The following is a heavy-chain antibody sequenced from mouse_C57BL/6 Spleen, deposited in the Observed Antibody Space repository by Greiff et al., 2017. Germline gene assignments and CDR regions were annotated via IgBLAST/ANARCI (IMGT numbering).Heavy chain of an antibody. D-gene: IGHD2-4*01. CDR2: ISSGNSTI. CDR1: GFTFSDYG. Sequence: EVQLQQSGGGLVKPGGSLKLSCAASGFTFSDYGMHWVRQAPEKGLEWVGYISSGNSTIYYADTVKGRFTTSRDNAKNTLFLQMTSLRSEDTDMYYCASNYDDYDEGYWYFDVWGTGTTVTVSS. V-gene: IGHV5-17*01. CDR3: ASNYDDYDEGYWYFDV. J-gene: IGHJ1*03.